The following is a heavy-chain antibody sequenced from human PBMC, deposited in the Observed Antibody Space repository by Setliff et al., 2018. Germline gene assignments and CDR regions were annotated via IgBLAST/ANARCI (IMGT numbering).Heavy chain of an antibody. CDR3: ARDRRNIVVAVVNAAFDI. Sequence: GASVKVSCKASGGTFSSYGISWVRQAPGQGLEWMGGTIPIFGTTNYAQKFQGRVTIITDESTSTAYMELRSLRSDDTAVYYCARDRRNIVVAVVNAAFDIWGQGTMVTVSS. V-gene: IGHV1-69*05. D-gene: IGHD2-15*01. CDR2: TIPIFGTT. CDR1: GGTFSSYG. J-gene: IGHJ3*02.